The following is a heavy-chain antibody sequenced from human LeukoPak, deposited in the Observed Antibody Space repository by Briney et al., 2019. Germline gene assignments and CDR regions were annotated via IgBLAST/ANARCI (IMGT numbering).Heavy chain of an antibody. J-gene: IGHJ4*02. Sequence: GGSLRLSCAASGFTFSNAWMSWVRQAPGKGLEWVGRIKSKTDGGTTDYAAPVKGRFTISRDDSKNTLYLQMNSLKTEDTAVYYCTAQNHRYSGSYQDIRDDYWGQGTLVTVSS. CDR2: IKSKTDGGTT. CDR3: TAQNHRYSGSYQDIRDDY. D-gene: IGHD1-26*01. V-gene: IGHV3-15*01. CDR1: GFTFSNAW.